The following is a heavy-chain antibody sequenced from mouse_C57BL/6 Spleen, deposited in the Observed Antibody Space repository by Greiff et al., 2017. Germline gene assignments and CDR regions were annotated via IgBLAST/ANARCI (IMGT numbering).Heavy chain of an antibody. CDR2: IYPGGGDT. J-gene: IGHJ1*03. V-gene: IGHV1-80*01. Sequence: VQLQQSGAELVKPGASVKLSCKASGYAFSSYWMNWVKQRPGKGLEWIGPIYPGGGDTNYTGKFKGKATLTADKSSSTSYMQLSSLTSEDAAVYFSASRDYGWYFDFWGTGTTVTVSS. CDR3: ASRDYGWYFDF. D-gene: IGHD2-4*01. CDR1: GYAFSSYW.